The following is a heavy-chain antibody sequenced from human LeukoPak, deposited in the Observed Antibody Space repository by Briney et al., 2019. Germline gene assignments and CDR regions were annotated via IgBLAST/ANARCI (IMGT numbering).Heavy chain of an antibody. D-gene: IGHD5-12*01. V-gene: IGHV7-4-1*02. J-gene: IGHJ4*02. CDR3: ARAQKWWLLDY. Sequence: ASVKVSCKASGYTFTSYGISWVRQAPGQGLEWMGWINTDTGNPTYAQAFTGQFVFSLDTSVNTAYLQISSLKAEDTAVYYCARAQKWWLLDYWGQGTLVTVSS. CDR2: INTDTGNP. CDR1: GYTFTSYG.